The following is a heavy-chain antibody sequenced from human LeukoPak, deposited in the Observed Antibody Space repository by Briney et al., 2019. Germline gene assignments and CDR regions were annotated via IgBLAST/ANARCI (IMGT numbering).Heavy chain of an antibody. CDR3: ARVSGSRNPHSNYYFYYMDV. J-gene: IGHJ6*03. V-gene: IGHV3-30*04. Sequence: GGSLRLSCAASGFTFSSYAMHWVRQAPGKGLEWVAVISYDGSNKYYADSVKGRFTIYRENSKNRVYVKMNSLRDEDTAEYYCARVSGSRNPHSNYYFYYMDVWGEGTPVVVSS. CDR2: ISYDGSNK. CDR1: GFTFSSYA. D-gene: IGHD3-10*01.